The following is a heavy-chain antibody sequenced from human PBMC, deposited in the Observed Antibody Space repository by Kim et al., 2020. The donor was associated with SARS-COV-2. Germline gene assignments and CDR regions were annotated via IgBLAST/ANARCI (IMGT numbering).Heavy chain of an antibody. Sequence: SETLSLTCTVSGGSISSGGYYWSWIRQHPGKGLEWIGYIYYSGSTYYNPSLKSRVTISVDTSKNQFSLKLSSVTAADTAVYYCAREIPGAVWFGEPGGERGFDPWGQGTLVTVSS. CDR1: GGSISSGGYY. CDR2: IYYSGST. CDR3: AREIPGAVWFGEPGGERGFDP. V-gene: IGHV4-31*03. D-gene: IGHD3-10*01. J-gene: IGHJ5*02.